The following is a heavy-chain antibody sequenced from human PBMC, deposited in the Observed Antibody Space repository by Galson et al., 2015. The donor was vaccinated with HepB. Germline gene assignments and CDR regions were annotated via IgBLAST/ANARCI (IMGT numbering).Heavy chain of an antibody. CDR2: IAHISSTI. J-gene: IGHJ4*02. Sequence: SLRLSCAASGFNVRSYTMNWVRQAPGKGLEWVSFIAHISSTIDYADSVKGRFTISRDNSKNTLYLQMDGLRADDTAVYYCTGGTTYAYYFDFWGQGTLVTVSS. V-gene: IGHV3-48*04. CDR1: GFNVRSYT. D-gene: IGHD1-14*01. CDR3: TGGTTYAYYFDF.